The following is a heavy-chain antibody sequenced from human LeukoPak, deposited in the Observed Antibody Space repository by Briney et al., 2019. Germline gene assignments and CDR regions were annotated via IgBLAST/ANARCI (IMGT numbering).Heavy chain of an antibody. V-gene: IGHV3-7*01. CDR3: ARDLSPLVPSSGSSGYYIDALDV. CDR1: GFTFSYYW. CDR2: IKQDGSEK. D-gene: IGHD3-22*01. J-gene: IGHJ3*01. Sequence: PGGSLRLSCAASGFTFSYYWMTWVRQAPGKGLEWVANIKQDGSEKYYVDSVKGRLTISKDNAKNSLYLQMNSLRAEDTAVYYCARDLSPLVPSSGSSGYYIDALDVWGQGTMVTVSS.